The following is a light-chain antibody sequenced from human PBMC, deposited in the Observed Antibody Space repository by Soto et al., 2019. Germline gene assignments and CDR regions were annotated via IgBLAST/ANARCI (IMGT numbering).Light chain of an antibody. Sequence: EIVMTKSPLSLPVSPGEPATISCRSSQSLLHSNGHNYLDWYVQKPGQPPQLLIYSGSNRASGVPDRFSGSGSGTDFTLKISRVEAEDVGVYYCMQALQTPLTFGGGTKVDIK. CDR3: MQALQTPLT. CDR1: QSLLHSNGHNY. CDR2: SGS. V-gene: IGKV2-28*01. J-gene: IGKJ4*01.